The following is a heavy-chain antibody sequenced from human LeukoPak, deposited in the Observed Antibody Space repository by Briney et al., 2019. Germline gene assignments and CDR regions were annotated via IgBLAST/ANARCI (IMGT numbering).Heavy chain of an antibody. V-gene: IGHV3-23*01. D-gene: IGHD3-22*01. J-gene: IGHJ4*02. CDR1: GFTFSLLA. CDR3: AKDGYNYDSSGHFDY. CDR2: ISGSGGAT. Sequence: GGSLRLSCAASGFTFSLLAMHWVRQAPGKGLEWVSAISGSGGATYHADADSVKGRFTISRDNSKNALYLQINTLRAEDTAVYYCAKDGYNYDSSGHFDYWGQGTLVTVSS.